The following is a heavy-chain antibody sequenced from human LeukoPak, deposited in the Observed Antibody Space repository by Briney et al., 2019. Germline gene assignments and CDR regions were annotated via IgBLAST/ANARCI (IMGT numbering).Heavy chain of an antibody. V-gene: IGHV3-11*04. CDR1: GFTFTDYY. CDR2: ISGSGSTI. Sequence: GGSLRLSCAAPGFTFTDYYMSWNRQAPGKGPEWVSYISGSGSTIYIADSVKGRFSISRDNANNSLYLQMNSLRPEDTAVYYCARYRGTYYDYWGQGTLVTVSS. J-gene: IGHJ4*02. CDR3: ARYRGTYYDY. D-gene: IGHD1-26*01.